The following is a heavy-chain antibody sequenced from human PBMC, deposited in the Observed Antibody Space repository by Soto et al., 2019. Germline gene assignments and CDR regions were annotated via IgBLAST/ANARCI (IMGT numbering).Heavy chain of an antibody. CDR2: IYSGGST. Sequence: GGSLRLSCAASGFTVSSNYMSWVRQAPGKGLEWVSVIYSGGSTYYADSVKGRFTISRDNSKNTLYLQMNSLRAEDTAVYYCARDLVQWLPTLYYYGMDVWGQGTTVTVSS. CDR3: ARDLVQWLPTLYYYGMDV. CDR1: GFTVSSNY. J-gene: IGHJ6*02. D-gene: IGHD6-19*01. V-gene: IGHV3-53*01.